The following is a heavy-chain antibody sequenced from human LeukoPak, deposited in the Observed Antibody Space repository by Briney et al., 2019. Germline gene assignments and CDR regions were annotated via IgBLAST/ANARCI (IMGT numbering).Heavy chain of an antibody. CDR2: ISGSGVNT. CDR3: AKLYNDYGDENFDY. CDR1: GFTFGSYV. D-gene: IGHD4-17*01. V-gene: IGHV3-23*01. Sequence: GGSLKLSCEASGFTFGSYVMSWVRQAPGKGLEWVSAISGSGVNTYYADSVKGRFTISRDNSKNTLYLQMNSLRAEDTAVYYCAKLYNDYGDENFDYWGQGTLVTVSS. J-gene: IGHJ4*02.